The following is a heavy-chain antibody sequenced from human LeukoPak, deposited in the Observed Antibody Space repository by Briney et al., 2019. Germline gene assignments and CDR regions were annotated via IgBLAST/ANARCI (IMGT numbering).Heavy chain of an antibody. CDR1: GFTFSSYA. D-gene: IGHD3-10*01. V-gene: IGHV3-30*04. Sequence: GGSLRLSCAASGFTFSSYAMHWVRQAPGKGLEWVAVISYDGSNKYYADSVKGRFTISRDNSKNTLYLQMNSLRAEDTAVYYCARRGEYYGSGSHLFDYWGQGTLVTVSS. CDR2: ISYDGSNK. CDR3: ARRGEYYGSGSHLFDY. J-gene: IGHJ4*02.